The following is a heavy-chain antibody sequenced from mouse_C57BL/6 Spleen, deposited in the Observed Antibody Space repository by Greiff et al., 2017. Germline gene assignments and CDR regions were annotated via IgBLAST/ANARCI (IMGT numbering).Heavy chain of an antibody. CDR3: VRQTYYDYDVFAY. J-gene: IGHJ3*01. Sequence: DVMLVESGGGLVQPKGSLKLSCAASGFSFNTYAMNWVRQAPGKGLEWVARIRSKSNNYATYYADSVKDRFTISRDDSESMLYLQMNNLKTEDTAMYYCVRQTYYDYDVFAYWGQGTLVTVSA. CDR1: GFSFNTYA. D-gene: IGHD2-4*01. V-gene: IGHV10-1*01. CDR2: IRSKSNNYAT.